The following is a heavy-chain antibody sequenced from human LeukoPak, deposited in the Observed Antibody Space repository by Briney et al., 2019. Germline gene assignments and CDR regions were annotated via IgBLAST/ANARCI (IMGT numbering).Heavy chain of an antibody. J-gene: IGHJ4*02. V-gene: IGHV3-7*01. CDR2: INQDGSEK. Sequence: GGALRLSCAASGFTFSSYWMSWVGQAPGKGREGVANINQDGSEKYYVDSVKGRFTISRENAKNSLYLQMNSLRAEEPAVYYCARYHARGSSSMDYWVQRTLLTVSS. CDR1: GFTFSSYW. CDR3: ARYHARGSSSMDY. D-gene: IGHD1-26*01.